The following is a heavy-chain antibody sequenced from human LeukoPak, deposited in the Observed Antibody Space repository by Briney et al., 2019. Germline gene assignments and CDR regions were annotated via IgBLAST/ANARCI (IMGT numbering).Heavy chain of an antibody. Sequence: ASVKVSCKTSEYTLTGHYLHWVRQAPGQGLEWMGWINPNNGGTNYAQKFQGRVTMTRDTSISTAYMELSRLRSDDTAVYYCAKGENYGDYEWGQGTLVTVSS. J-gene: IGHJ4*02. D-gene: IGHD4-17*01. CDR1: EYTLTGHY. CDR3: AKGENYGDYE. V-gene: IGHV1-2*02. CDR2: INPNNGGT.